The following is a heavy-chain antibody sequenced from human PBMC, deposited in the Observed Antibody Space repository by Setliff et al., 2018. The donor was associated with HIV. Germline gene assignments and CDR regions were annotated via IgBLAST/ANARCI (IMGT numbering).Heavy chain of an antibody. CDR2: TFYSGST. D-gene: IGHD2-2*01. J-gene: IGHJ6*03. Sequence: PSETLSLTCTVSGGSISSSGYYWTWIRQHPGKDLEWIGFTFYSGSTYNNPSLKSRVAISVDSSKNQLSLKLNSVTAADTAVYYCARARGYCSSTSCYLEYMDVWGKGTTVTVSS. CDR1: GGSISSSGYY. CDR3: ARARGYCSSTSCYLEYMDV. V-gene: IGHV4-31*02.